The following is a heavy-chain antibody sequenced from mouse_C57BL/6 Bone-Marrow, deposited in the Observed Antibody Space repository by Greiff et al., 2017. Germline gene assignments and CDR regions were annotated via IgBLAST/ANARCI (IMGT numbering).Heavy chain of an antibody. CDR3: ARDWDYFDY. V-gene: IGHV1-80*01. CDR1: GYAFSTYW. J-gene: IGHJ2*01. D-gene: IGHD4-1*01. CDR2: IYPGDGDT. Sequence: VQLVEPGAELVKPGSSVKISCKVSGYAFSTYWMNWVKQRPGKGLEWIGQIYPGDGDTNYNGKFKGKATLTADKSSSTAYMQLSSLTSEDSAVYICARDWDYFDYWGQGTTLTVSS.